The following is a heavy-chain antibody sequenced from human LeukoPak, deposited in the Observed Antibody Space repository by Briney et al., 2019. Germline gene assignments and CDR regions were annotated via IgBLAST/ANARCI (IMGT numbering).Heavy chain of an antibody. V-gene: IGHV3-23*01. Sequence: GGSLRLSCAASGFTFSSYAMSWVRQAPGKGLEWVSAISGSGGSTYYADSVKGRFTISRDNSKNTLYLQMNSLRAEDTAVYYRATQYSGSYYLGDYWGQGTLVTVSS. D-gene: IGHD1-26*01. CDR2: ISGSGGST. CDR3: ATQYSGSYYLGDY. CDR1: GFTFSSYA. J-gene: IGHJ4*02.